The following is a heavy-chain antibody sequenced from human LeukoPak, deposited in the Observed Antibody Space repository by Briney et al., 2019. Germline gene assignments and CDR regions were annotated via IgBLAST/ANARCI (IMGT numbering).Heavy chain of an antibody. CDR3: SRGLDSRKLGY. D-gene: IGHD3-22*01. V-gene: IGHV4-31*03. Sequence: PSETLSLTCTVSGASFSSGDQYWNWIRQSPGKGLEWIGSIHPSGRLYNIPSLESRVTISIDTSKNQFSINLNSVTAADTAVYFCSRGLDSRKLGYWGQGTLVTVSS. CDR1: GASFSSGDQY. J-gene: IGHJ4*02. CDR2: IHPSGRL.